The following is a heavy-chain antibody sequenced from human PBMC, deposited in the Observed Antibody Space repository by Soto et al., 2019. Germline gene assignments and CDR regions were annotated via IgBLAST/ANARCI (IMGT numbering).Heavy chain of an antibody. J-gene: IGHJ5*02. D-gene: IGHD2-8*01. Sequence: QLQLQESGPGLVKPSQTLSLTCTVSGGSISSGDYYWSWIRQPPGKVLVWIGHIYYSVSTYYNPSFKSLVTISVDTSNNQFSLKLSSMTAPDTAVYYCARSGYCTHGVCYTPFDPWGQGTLVTVSS. CDR2: IYYSVST. CDR1: GGSISSGDYY. CDR3: ARSGYCTHGVCYTPFDP. V-gene: IGHV4-30-4*01.